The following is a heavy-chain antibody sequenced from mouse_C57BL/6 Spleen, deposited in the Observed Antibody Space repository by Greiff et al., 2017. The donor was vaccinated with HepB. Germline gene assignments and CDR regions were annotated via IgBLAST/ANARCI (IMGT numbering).Heavy chain of an antibody. CDR3: ARGGGDEEDY. J-gene: IGHJ2*01. V-gene: IGHV1-69*01. CDR2: IDPSDSYT. Sequence: VQLQQPGAELVMPGASVKLSCKASGYTFTSYWMHWVKQRPGQGLEWIGEIDPSDSYTNYNQKFKGKSTLTVDKSSSTAYMQLSSLTSEDSAVYYCARGGGDEEDYWGQGTTLTVSS. CDR1: GYTFTSYW.